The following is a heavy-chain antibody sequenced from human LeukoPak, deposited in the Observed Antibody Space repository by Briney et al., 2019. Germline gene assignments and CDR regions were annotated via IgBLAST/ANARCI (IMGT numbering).Heavy chain of an antibody. CDR1: GFTFSNAW. Sequence: GGSLRLSCAASGFTFSNAWMSWVRQAPGKGLEWVGRIKSKTDGGTTDYAAPVKGRFTISRDDSKNTLYLQMNSLKTEDTAVYYCTSGPRAPGPRPIVVVPAAMADGGLMLLYGMDVWGQGTTVTVSS. J-gene: IGHJ6*02. CDR2: IKSKTDGGTT. D-gene: IGHD2-2*01. V-gene: IGHV3-15*01. CDR3: TSGPRAPGPRPIVVVPAAMADGGLMLLYGMDV.